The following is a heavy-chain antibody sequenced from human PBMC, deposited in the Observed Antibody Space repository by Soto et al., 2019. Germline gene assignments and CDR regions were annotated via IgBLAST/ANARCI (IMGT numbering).Heavy chain of an antibody. CDR2: INANSGGK. CDR1: GFSFTGYY. J-gene: IGHJ5*02. D-gene: IGHD6-6*01. V-gene: IGHV1-2*02. Sequence: ASVKVSCKASGFSFTGYYIHWLRQAHGQGLEWMGWINANSGGKEYAQKFQGRVTLTRDTSIATAYLTLTSLTSDDTALYYCSKDLTRQLAYWLDPWGQGTYVTVSS. CDR3: SKDLTRQLAYWLDP.